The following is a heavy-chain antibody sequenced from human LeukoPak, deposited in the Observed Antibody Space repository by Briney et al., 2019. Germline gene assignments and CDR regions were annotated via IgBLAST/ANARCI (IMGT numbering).Heavy chain of an antibody. J-gene: IGHJ5*02. D-gene: IGHD1/OR15-1a*01. CDR3: ARDREQSNVGSGFDP. Sequence: SVKVSCKASGGTFSSYAISWVRQAPGQGLEWMGGIIPIFGTANYAQKFQGRVTITTDESASTAYMELSSLRSEDTAVYYCARDREQSNVGSGFDPWGQGTLVTVSS. CDR2: IIPIFGTA. CDR1: GGTFSSYA. V-gene: IGHV1-69*05.